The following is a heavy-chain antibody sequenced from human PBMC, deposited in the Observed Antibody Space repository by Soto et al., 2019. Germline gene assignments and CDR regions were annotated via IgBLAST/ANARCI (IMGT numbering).Heavy chain of an antibody. D-gene: IGHD6-13*01. CDR2: INPNSGGT. CDR1: GYTFTGYY. V-gene: IGHV1-2*04. Sequence: GASVKVSCKASGYTFTGYYMHWVRQAPGQGLEWMGWINPNSGGTNYAQKFQGWVTMTRDTSISTAYMELSRLRSDDTAVYYCARVGPAAGESFDYWGQGTLVTAPQ. J-gene: IGHJ4*02. CDR3: ARVGPAAGESFDY.